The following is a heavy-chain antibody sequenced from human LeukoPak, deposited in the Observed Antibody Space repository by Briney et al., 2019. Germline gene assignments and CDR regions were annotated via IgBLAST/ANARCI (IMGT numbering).Heavy chain of an antibody. V-gene: IGHV3-21*01. CDR1: GFTFSNYS. Sequence: GGSLRLSCAASGFTFSNYSMNWVRQAPGKGLEWVSSISSSSSYIYYADSVKGRFTISRDNAKNSLYLQMNSLRAEDTAVYYCAGESIAAAGLLDYWGQGTLVTVSS. J-gene: IGHJ4*02. CDR2: ISSSSSYI. CDR3: AGESIAAAGLLDY. D-gene: IGHD6-13*01.